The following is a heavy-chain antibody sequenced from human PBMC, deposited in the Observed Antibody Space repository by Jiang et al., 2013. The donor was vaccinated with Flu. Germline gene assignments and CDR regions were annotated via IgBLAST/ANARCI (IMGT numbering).Heavy chain of an antibody. CDR1: GFSISTYG. D-gene: IGHD1-26*01. Sequence: VQLVESGGDVVQPGRSLRISCVASGFSISTYGMHWVRQAPGKGLEWVAVISFDGNNDYYVDSVKGRFTISRDTSKNTLYLQMNSLRIEDTAVYYCATVGADDYWGQGTLVTVSS. V-gene: IGHV3-33*05. CDR3: ATVGADDY. J-gene: IGHJ4*02. CDR2: ISFDGNND.